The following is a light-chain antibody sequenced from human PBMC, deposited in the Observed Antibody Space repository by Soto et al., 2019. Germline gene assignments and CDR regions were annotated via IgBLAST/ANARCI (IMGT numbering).Light chain of an antibody. CDR2: GAS. CDR1: QSVSSN. CDR3: QQYNNWPPP. J-gene: IGKJ1*01. V-gene: IGKV3-15*01. Sequence: EIVMTQSPATLSVSPGARATLSCRASQSVSSNLAWNQQKPGQAPRLLIYGASTRATGIPARCSGIGSGTEFTLTISSLQSEDFAVYYCQQYNNWPPPFGQGTKVDIK.